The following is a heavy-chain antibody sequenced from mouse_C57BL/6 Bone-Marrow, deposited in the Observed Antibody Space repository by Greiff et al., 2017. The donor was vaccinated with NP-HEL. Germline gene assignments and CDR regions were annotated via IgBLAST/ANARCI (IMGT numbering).Heavy chain of an antibody. CDR1: GFTFSSYV. Sequence: EVKLVESGGGLVKPGGSLKLSCAASGFTFSSYVMSWVRQTPEKRLEWVATISDGGSYTYYPDNVKGRFTISRDNAKNNLYLQMSHLKSEDTAMYYCARDRRTFAYWGQGTLVTVSA. CDR3: ARDRRTFAY. J-gene: IGHJ3*01. CDR2: ISDGGSYT. V-gene: IGHV5-4*01.